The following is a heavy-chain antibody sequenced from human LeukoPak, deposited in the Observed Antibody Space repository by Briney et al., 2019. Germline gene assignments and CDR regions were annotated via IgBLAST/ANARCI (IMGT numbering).Heavy chain of an antibody. CDR1: GFTFSSYA. CDR3: ARESDDSSGYYYGRRSFDY. Sequence: GGSLRLSCAASGFTFSSYAMHWVCQAPGKGLEWVAAISYDGSNKYYADSVKGRFTISRDNSKNTLYLQMNSLRAEDTAVYYCARESDDSSGYYYGRRSFDYWGQGTLVTVSS. J-gene: IGHJ4*02. V-gene: IGHV3-30*04. CDR2: ISYDGSNK. D-gene: IGHD3-22*01.